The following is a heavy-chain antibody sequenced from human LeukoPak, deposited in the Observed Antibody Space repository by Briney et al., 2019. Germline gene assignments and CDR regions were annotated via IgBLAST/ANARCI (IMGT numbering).Heavy chain of an antibody. Sequence: GGSLRLSCAASGFTFRSYGMHWVRQAPGKGLEWVAFIRYDGSNKYYADSVKGRFTISRDNSKNTLYVQMNSLRAEDTAVYYCAKELSGYSGYFDAFDIWGPGTMVTVSS. CDR1: GFTFRSYG. J-gene: IGHJ3*02. CDR3: AKELSGYSGYFDAFDI. V-gene: IGHV3-30*02. D-gene: IGHD5-12*01. CDR2: IRYDGSNK.